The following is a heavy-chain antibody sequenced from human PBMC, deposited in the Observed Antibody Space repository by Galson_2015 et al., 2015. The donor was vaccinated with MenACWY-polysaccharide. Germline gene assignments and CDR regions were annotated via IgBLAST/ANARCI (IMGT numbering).Heavy chain of an antibody. CDR3: ARVLYGMDV. V-gene: IGHV3-7*01. CDR2: IKKDGSEK. CDR1: GFTFSNYW. J-gene: IGHJ6*02. Sequence: SLRLSGAASGFTFSNYWMTWVRQAPGKGLEWVANIKKDGSEKYYVDSVKGRFTISRDNALYLQMNSLRAEDTAVYFCARVLYGMDVWGHGTTVTVSS.